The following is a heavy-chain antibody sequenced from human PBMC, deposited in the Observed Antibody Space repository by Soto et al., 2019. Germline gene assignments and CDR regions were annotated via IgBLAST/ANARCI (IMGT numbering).Heavy chain of an antibody. Sequence: EAQLVESGGGLVKPGGSLRLSCAAPGFSISSYSMSWVRQAPGKGLEWVSSISSSSSYIYYADSMRGRFTISRDNAKNSVFLQMSSLRAEDTAVYYCAREVDTAMGNEASDIWGQGTMVTVSS. V-gene: IGHV3-21*01. D-gene: IGHD5-18*01. J-gene: IGHJ3*02. CDR3: AREVDTAMGNEASDI. CDR1: GFSISSYS. CDR2: ISSSSSYI.